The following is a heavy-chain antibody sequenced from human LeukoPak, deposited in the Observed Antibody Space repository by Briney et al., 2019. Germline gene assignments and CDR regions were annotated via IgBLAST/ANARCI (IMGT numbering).Heavy chain of an antibody. D-gene: IGHD2-15*01. V-gene: IGHV3-20*04. CDR2: INWNGGST. CDR1: GFTFDDYA. Sequence: GGSLRLSCAASGFTFDDYAMHWVRQGPGKGLEWVSGINWNGGSTGYADSVKGRFTISRDNAKNSLYLQMNSLRAEDTALYYCARDRSTYCSGGSCYRKPLDYWGQGTLVTVSS. CDR3: ARDRSTYCSGGSCYRKPLDY. J-gene: IGHJ4*02.